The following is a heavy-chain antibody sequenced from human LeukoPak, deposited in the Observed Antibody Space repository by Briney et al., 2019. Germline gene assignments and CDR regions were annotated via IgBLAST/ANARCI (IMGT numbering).Heavy chain of an antibody. Sequence: GGSLRLSCAASGFTVSSDYMSWVRQAPGKGLEWVSAISGSGGSTYYADSVKGRFTISRDNSKNTLYLQMNSLRAEDTAVYYCAKVVGAVAPGHYFDYWGQGTLVTVSS. V-gene: IGHV3-23*01. CDR3: AKVVGAVAPGHYFDY. J-gene: IGHJ4*02. CDR1: GFTVSSDY. D-gene: IGHD6-19*01. CDR2: ISGSGGST.